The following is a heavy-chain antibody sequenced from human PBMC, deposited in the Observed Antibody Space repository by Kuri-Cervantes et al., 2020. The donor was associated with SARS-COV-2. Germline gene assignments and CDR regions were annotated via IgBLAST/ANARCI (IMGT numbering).Heavy chain of an antibody. CDR3: ARAYGSGNYRLDY. D-gene: IGHD3-10*01. Sequence: SGPTLVKPTQTLTLTCTLSGFSLTTSGMCVSWIRQPPGKALEWLARIDWDDDKYYSTSLTTRLTVSKDTSRNQVVLTMTNMDPADTATYYCARAYGSGNYRLDYWGQGTLVTVSS. J-gene: IGHJ4*02. V-gene: IGHV2-70*11. CDR1: GFSLTTSGMC. CDR2: IDWDDDK.